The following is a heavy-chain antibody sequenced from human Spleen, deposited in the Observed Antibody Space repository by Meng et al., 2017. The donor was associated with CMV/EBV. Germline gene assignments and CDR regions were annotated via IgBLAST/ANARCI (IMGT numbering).Heavy chain of an antibody. CDR2: FYYTGST. J-gene: IGHJ4*02. Sequence: SETLSLTCTVSGGSVSSGSYYWSWIRQPPEKGLEWVGSFYYTGSTYYNPSLKSRVTISVDTSKNQFSLKLSSVTAADTAIYYCARIHGRTLGYCSGGSCYLDYWGQGTLVTVSS. CDR1: GGSVSSGSYY. D-gene: IGHD2-15*01. CDR3: ARIHGRTLGYCSGGSCYLDY. V-gene: IGHV4-39*07.